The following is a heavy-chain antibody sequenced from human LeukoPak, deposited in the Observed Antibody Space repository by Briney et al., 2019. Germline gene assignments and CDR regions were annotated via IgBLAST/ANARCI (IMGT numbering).Heavy chain of an antibody. CDR2: INPNSGGT. J-gene: IGHJ3*02. D-gene: IGHD1-26*01. CDR3: ARASGSYSRDHDAFDI. Sequence: GASVKVSCKASGYTFTGYYMHWVRQAPGQGLEWMGWINPNSGGTNYAQKFQGRVTMTRDTSISTAYMELSRLRSDDTAVYYCARASGSYSRDHDAFDIWGQGTMVTVSS. V-gene: IGHV1-2*02. CDR1: GYTFTGYY.